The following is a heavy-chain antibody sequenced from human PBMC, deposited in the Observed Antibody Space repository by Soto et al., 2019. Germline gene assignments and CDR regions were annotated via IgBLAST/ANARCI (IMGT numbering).Heavy chain of an antibody. J-gene: IGHJ5*02. CDR1: GGSVSSGSHY. Sequence: QVQLQESGPGLVKPSETLSLTCTVSGGSVSSGSHYWSWIRQPPGKGLEWIGYIYYSGSTNYNPSLKSRVTISADTSKIQFSLKLSSVTAADTAVYYCARDRWFDPWGQGTLVTVSS. CDR3: ARDRWFDP. CDR2: IYYSGST. V-gene: IGHV4-61*01.